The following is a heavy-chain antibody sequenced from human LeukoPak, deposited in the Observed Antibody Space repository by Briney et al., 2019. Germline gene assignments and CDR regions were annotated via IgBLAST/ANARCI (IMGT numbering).Heavy chain of an antibody. J-gene: IGHJ4*02. Sequence: SETLSLTCAVSGGSISSGAYSWSWIRQPPGKGLEWIGYIYHSGSSYYNLSLKSRVTISVDRSKNQFSLNLSSVTAADTAVYYCARGNYDSSGYYFDYWGQGTLVTVSS. CDR1: GGSISSGAYS. CDR2: IYHSGSS. V-gene: IGHV4-30-2*01. D-gene: IGHD3-22*01. CDR3: ARGNYDSSGYYFDY.